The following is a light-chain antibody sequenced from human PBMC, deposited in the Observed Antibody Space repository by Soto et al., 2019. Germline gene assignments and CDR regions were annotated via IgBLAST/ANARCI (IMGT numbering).Light chain of an antibody. Sequence: DIVMTQSPDSLAVSLGERATLNCKSSQSLLYSSNNKNYLAWYQQKPGQPPKLLIYWASTRESGVPDRFSGSGSGTDFTLTITSLQAEDVAVYYCQQYYGTPYTLGQGTNLEIK. CDR1: QSLLYSSNNKNY. CDR3: QQYYGTPYT. J-gene: IGKJ2*01. V-gene: IGKV4-1*01. CDR2: WAS.